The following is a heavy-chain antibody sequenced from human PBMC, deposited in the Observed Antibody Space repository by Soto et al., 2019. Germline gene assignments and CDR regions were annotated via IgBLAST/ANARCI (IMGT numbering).Heavy chain of an antibody. J-gene: IGHJ4*02. CDR3: ARVEMATRTVDY. CDR2: IYHSGST. CDR1: GGSISSGGYS. D-gene: IGHD5-12*01. Sequence: QLQLQESGSGLVKPSQTLSLTCAVSGGSISSGGYSWSWIRQPPGKGLEWIGYIYHSGSTYYNPSLKSRXTIXVXTSKNQFSLKLSSVTAADTAVYYCARVEMATRTVDYWGQGTLVTVSS. V-gene: IGHV4-30-2*01.